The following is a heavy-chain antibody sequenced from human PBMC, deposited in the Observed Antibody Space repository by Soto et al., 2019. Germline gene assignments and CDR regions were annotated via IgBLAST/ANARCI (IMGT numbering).Heavy chain of an antibody. CDR2: MYHSGST. CDR3: ARVPDY. D-gene: IGHD2-2*01. J-gene: IGHJ4*02. V-gene: IGHV4-59*12. CDR1: GGSISSYY. Sequence: SETLTLTCTVSGGSISSYYWSWIRQPPGKGLEWIGYMYHSGSTYYNPSLKSRVTISIDRSKNQFSLKLSSVTAADTAVYYCARVPDYWGQGTLVTVSS.